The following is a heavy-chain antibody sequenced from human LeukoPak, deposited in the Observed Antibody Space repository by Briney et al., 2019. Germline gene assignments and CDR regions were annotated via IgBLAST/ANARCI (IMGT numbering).Heavy chain of an antibody. CDR1: GGTFSGYA. CDR3: VRGKPPVELERLTSYVYYHMDV. J-gene: IGHJ6*03. CDR2: IIPLFGAT. Sequence: VASVKVSCKTSGGTFSGYAITWVRQAPGQGLEWMGGIIPLFGATNYAQKFQGRVTVTTDESTNTAYMELSSLRSDDTAVYYCVRGKPPVELERLTSYVYYHMDVWGKGTTVTASS. D-gene: IGHD1-1*01. V-gene: IGHV1-69*05.